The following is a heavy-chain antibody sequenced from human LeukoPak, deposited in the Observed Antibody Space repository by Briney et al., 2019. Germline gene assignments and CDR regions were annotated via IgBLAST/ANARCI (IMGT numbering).Heavy chain of an antibody. CDR2: IKQDGSKK. D-gene: IGHD5-24*01. Sequence: KSGGSLRLSCAASAFTFSVYSMNWVRQAPGKGLEWVANIKQDGSKKSYVDSVKGRFTISRDNAKNSLYLQMNSLRAEDTAIYYCTRVGYIDEGIDYWGQGTLVTVSS. CDR1: AFTFSVYS. J-gene: IGHJ4*02. CDR3: TRVGYIDEGIDY. V-gene: IGHV3-7*04.